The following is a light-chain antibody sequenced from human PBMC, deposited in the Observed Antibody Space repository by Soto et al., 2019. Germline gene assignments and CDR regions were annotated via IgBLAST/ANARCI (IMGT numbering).Light chain of an antibody. V-gene: IGKV3-15*01. CDR1: QTITGT. CDR3: QQYDNGPWT. CDR2: GAS. Sequence: EIVMTQSPATLSVSPGGRATLSCRASQTITGTLAWYQQKPGQAPRLLIHGASTRAPGFPARFSGSGSGTDFTLTISSLQSEDFAVYYCQQYDNGPWTFGQGTKVDIK. J-gene: IGKJ1*01.